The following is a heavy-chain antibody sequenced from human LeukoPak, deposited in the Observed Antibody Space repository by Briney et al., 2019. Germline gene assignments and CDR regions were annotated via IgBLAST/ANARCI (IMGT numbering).Heavy chain of an antibody. Sequence: PSETLSLTCAVYGGSFSGYYWSWIRQPPGKGLEWIGEINHSGSTNYNPSLKSRVTISVDTSKNQFSLKLSSVTAADTAVYYCARLPGYSSPHFDYWGQGTLVTVSS. D-gene: IGHD6-19*01. J-gene: IGHJ4*02. CDR1: GGSFSGYY. CDR3: ARLPGYSSPHFDY. CDR2: INHSGST. V-gene: IGHV4-34*01.